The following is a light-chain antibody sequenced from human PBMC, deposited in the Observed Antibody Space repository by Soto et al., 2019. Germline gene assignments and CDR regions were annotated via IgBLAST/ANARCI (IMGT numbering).Light chain of an antibody. CDR1: QSVSSY. CDR3: QQRSNWPST. V-gene: IGKV3-11*01. J-gene: IGKJ4*01. Sequence: EIVLTQSPATLSLSPGNRATLSCRASQSVSSYLSWYQQKPGQAPRLLIYDASNRATGIPARFSGSVSVTDFTLTITSLEPEDFAVYYCQQRSNWPSTFGGGTKVEIK. CDR2: DAS.